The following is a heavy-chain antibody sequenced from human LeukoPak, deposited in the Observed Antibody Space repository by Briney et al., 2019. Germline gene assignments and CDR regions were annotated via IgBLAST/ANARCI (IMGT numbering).Heavy chain of an antibody. CDR3: ARGSSGYYPRGPFDI. J-gene: IGHJ3*02. D-gene: IGHD3-22*01. Sequence: SETLSLTCVLSIGSMRNCYWLWIPEPPGEGVEWIGYIYYSGSTNYTPSLESRVTISVDTSKNQFSLKLSSVTAADTAVYYCARGSSGYYPRGPFDIWGQGTMVTVSS. V-gene: IGHV4-59*01. CDR2: IYYSGST. CDR1: IGSMRNCY.